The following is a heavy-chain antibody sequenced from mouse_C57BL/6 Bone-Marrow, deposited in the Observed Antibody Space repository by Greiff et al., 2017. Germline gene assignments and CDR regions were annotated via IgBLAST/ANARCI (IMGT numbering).Heavy chain of an antibody. CDR2: IDPSDSYT. V-gene: IGHV1-50*01. CDR1: GYTFTSYW. Sequence: VQLQQPGAELVKPGASVKLSCKASGYTFTSYWMQWVNQRPGQGLEWIGEIDPSDSYTNYNQKFKGKATLTVDTSSSTAYMQLSSLTSEDSAVYYCARWGITTDYFDYWGQGTTLTVSS. D-gene: IGHD1-1*01. CDR3: ARWGITTDYFDY. J-gene: IGHJ2*01.